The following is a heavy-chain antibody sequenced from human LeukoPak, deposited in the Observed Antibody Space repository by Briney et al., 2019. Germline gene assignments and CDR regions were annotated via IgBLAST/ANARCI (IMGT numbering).Heavy chain of an antibody. J-gene: IGHJ4*02. D-gene: IGHD2-8*02. V-gene: IGHV1-24*01. CDR2: FDPEDGET. Sequence: ASVKVSCKVSGYTLTELSMHWVRQAPGKGLEWMGGFDPEDGETIYAQKFQGRVTMTEDTSTDTAYMERSSLRSEDTAVYYCASMGRYCTGGVCYAPYYFDYWGQGTLVTVSS. CDR3: ASMGRYCTGGVCYAPYYFDY. CDR1: GYTLTELS.